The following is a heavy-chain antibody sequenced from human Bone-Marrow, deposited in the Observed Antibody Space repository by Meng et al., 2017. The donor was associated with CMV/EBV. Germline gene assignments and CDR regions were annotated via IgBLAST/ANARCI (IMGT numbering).Heavy chain of an antibody. CDR2: IAYDGSNK. J-gene: IGHJ6*02. D-gene: IGHD2-2*02. V-gene: IGHV3-30*04. CDR3: ARENYCSRTSCYIRSPNTIYSYGIED. Sequence: GESLKISCAASGFTFSSYAMHWVRQAPGKGLEWVAVIAYDGSNKYYADSVKGRFTISRDNSKNTLYLQRNSLRAEDTAVYYCARENYCSRTSCYIRSPNTIYSYGIEDWGQGTTVTVSS. CDR1: GFTFSSYA.